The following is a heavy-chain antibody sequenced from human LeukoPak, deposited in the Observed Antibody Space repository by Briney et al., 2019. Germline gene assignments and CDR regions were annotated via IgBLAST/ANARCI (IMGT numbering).Heavy chain of an antibody. Sequence: GRSLRLSCAASGFTFRGNGMHWVRQAPGKGLEWVAIIWYDGSNRYYADSVKGRFTISRDNSKNTLYLQMNSLRAEDTAVYYCAKRGDYGGNSPFDYWGQGTLVTVSS. CDR2: IWYDGSNR. CDR1: GFTFRGNG. V-gene: IGHV3-33*06. CDR3: AKRGDYGGNSPFDY. D-gene: IGHD4-23*01. J-gene: IGHJ4*02.